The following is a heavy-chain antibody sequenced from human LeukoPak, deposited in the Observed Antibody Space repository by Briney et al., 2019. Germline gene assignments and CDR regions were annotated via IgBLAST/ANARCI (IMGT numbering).Heavy chain of an antibody. J-gene: IGHJ6*03. Sequence: GEXLKISFKGSGYSFTSYWIGWVRQMPGKGLEWMGIIYPGDSDTRYSPSFQGQVTISAANSLTTPYLQWSSLKASDTAMYYCARQVAYSSSSGGYYYYYYMDVWGKGTTVTVSS. D-gene: IGHD6-6*01. V-gene: IGHV5-51*01. CDR1: GYSFTSYW. CDR3: ARQVAYSSSSGGYYYYYYMDV. CDR2: IYPGDSDT.